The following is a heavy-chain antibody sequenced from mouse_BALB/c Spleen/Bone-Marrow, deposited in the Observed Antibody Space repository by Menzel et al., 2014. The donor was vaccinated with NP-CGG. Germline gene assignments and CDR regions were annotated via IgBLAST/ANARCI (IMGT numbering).Heavy chain of an antibody. J-gene: IGHJ2*01. Sequence: QVQLQQSGAELAKPGASVKMSCKASGYTFTSYWMHWVKQRPGQGLEWIGYINPSTGYTEYNQKFRDKATLTADKSSSTAYMQLSSLTSEDSAVYYCARPRQLGLPYYFDYWGQGTTLTVSS. CDR2: INPSTGYT. V-gene: IGHV1-7*01. D-gene: IGHD3-2*01. CDR3: ARPRQLGLPYYFDY. CDR1: GYTFTSYW.